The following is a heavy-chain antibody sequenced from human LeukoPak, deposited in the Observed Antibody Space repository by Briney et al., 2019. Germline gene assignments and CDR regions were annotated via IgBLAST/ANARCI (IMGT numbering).Heavy chain of an antibody. D-gene: IGHD3-22*01. CDR2: IYSGGST. J-gene: IGHJ4*02. Sequence: GGSLRLSCAASGFPVSRNYMSWVRQAPGQGLEGVRVIYSGGSTYYADSVKGRFTISRGNPKNTLYLQMNSLRAEDTAVYYCARVWDYYDSSGYYFDYWGQGTLVTVSS. CDR1: GFPVSRNY. V-gene: IGHV3-66*02. CDR3: ARVWDYYDSSGYYFDY.